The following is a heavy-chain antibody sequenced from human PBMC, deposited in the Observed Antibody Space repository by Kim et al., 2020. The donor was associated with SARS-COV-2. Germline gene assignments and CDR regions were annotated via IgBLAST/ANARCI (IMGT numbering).Heavy chain of an antibody. Sequence: GGSLRLSCAASGFSFTIYSMNWVRQAPGKGLEWVSYISSSSDSIYYADSVKGRFTISRDNAKNSLYLQMNSLRDEDTAVYYCARGPYSSSPLGHFDYWGQGTLVTVSS. CDR1: GFSFTIYS. CDR3: ARGPYSSSPLGHFDY. J-gene: IGHJ4*02. CDR2: ISSSSDSI. V-gene: IGHV3-48*02. D-gene: IGHD6-13*01.